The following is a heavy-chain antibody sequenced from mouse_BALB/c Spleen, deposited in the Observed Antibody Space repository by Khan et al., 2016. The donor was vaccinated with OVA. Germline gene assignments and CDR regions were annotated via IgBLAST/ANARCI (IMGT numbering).Heavy chain of an antibody. CDR1: GYSITSDYA. Sequence: EVQLQESGPGLVKPSQSLSLTCTVTGYSITSDYAWNWIRQFPGNKLEWMGYISYSGNTKYNPSLKSRMSITEDTSKKQFFLQLNSVTIEDTATYYCARVYGGDFDYWGQGTTLTVSS. D-gene: IGHD1-1*01. J-gene: IGHJ2*01. CDR2: ISYSGNT. V-gene: IGHV3-2*02. CDR3: ARVYGGDFDY.